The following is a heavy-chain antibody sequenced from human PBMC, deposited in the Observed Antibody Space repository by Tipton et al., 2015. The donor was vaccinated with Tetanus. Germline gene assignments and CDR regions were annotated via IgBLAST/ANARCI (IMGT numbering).Heavy chain of an antibody. J-gene: IGHJ4*02. CDR1: GVSISSYY. Sequence: TLSLTCTVSGVSISSYYWSWIRQSPGKGLEWIGYIFYAGSTNSSPSLKSRVTISVDKAKNQFSLKLTSVTAADTAVYYCARATEHDIMTGYDNWGPGTQVTVSS. CDR3: ARATEHDIMTGYDN. CDR2: IFYAGST. D-gene: IGHD3-9*01. V-gene: IGHV4-59*01.